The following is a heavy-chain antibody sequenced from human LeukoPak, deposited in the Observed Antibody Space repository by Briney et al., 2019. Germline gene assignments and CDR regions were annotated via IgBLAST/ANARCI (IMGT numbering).Heavy chain of an antibody. V-gene: IGHV3-74*01. CDR2: INSDGSST. CDR1: GFNFRAYW. D-gene: IGHD3-16*01. J-gene: IGHJ4*02. CDR3: ARLRSAYDYGDY. Sequence: PGGSLRLSCAASGFNFRAYWMHWVRQAPGKGLVWVSRINSDGSSTSYADSVKGRFTVSRDNAKNTLYLQMNSLSAEDTAVYYCARLRSAYDYGDYWGQGTLVTVSS.